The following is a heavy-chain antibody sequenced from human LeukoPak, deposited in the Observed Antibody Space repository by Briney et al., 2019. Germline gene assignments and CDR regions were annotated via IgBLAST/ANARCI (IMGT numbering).Heavy chain of an antibody. CDR2: INAGNGNT. J-gene: IGHJ5*02. V-gene: IGHV1-3*01. CDR1: GYTFTTYA. Sequence: PRASVKVSCKASGYTFTTYAMHWVRQAPGQRLEWMGWINAGNGNTKYSQKFQGRVIITRDTSASKAYMELRSLRSEDTAIYYCARFTMTRGWFDHGAREPWSSSPQ. D-gene: IGHD3-22*01. CDR3: ARFTMTRGWFD.